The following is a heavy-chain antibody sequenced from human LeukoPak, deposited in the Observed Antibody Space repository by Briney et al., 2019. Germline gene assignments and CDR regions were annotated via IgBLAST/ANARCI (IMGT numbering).Heavy chain of an antibody. D-gene: IGHD3-10*01. J-gene: IGHJ4*02. V-gene: IGHV3-23*01. CDR3: AKWVITMVRGVPARYFDY. CDR1: GFTFSSYA. Sequence: GGSLRLSCAASGFTFSSYAMSWVRPAPGKGLEWVSAISGSGGSTYYADSVKGRVTISRDNSKNTRYLQMNSLRAEDTAVYYCAKWVITMVRGVPARYFDYWGQGTLVTVSS. CDR2: ISGSGGST.